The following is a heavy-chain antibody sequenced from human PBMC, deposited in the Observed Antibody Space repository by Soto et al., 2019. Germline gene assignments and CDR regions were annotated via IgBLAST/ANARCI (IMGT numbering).Heavy chain of an antibody. CDR3: AREGEGVVVPAAIDYYYSMDV. CDR2: ISSSSSYI. D-gene: IGHD2-2*02. Sequence: GGSLRLSCAASGFTFSSYSMNWVRQAPGKGLEWVSSISSSSSYIYYADSVKGRFTISRDNAKNSLYLQMNSLRAEDTAVYYCAREGEGVVVPAAIDYYYSMDVWGQGTTVTVSS. CDR1: GFTFSSYS. J-gene: IGHJ6*02. V-gene: IGHV3-21*01.